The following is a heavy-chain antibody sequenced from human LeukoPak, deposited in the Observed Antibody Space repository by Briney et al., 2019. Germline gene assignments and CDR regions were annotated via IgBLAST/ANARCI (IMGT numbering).Heavy chain of an antibody. D-gene: IGHD2-2*01. Sequence: ASVKVSCKASGYTFTSYGISWVRQAPGQGLEWMGWISAYNGNTNYAQKLQGRVTMTRDTSISTAYMELSRLRSDDTAVYYCARDWLCKSSSTSCPSADYWGQGTLVTVSS. J-gene: IGHJ4*02. CDR2: ISAYNGNT. CDR3: ARDWLCKSSSTSCPSADY. V-gene: IGHV1-18*01. CDR1: GYTFTSYG.